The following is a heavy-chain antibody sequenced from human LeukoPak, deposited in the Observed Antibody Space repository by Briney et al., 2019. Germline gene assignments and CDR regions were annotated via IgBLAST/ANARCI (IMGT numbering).Heavy chain of an antibody. V-gene: IGHV1-2*02. Sequence: ASVKVSCKASGYTFTGYYMHWVRQAPGQGLEWMGWINPNSGGTNYAQKFQGRVTITRDTSISTAYMELSRLRSDDTAVYYCARDPSVVGATDLDYWGQGTLVTVSS. CDR1: GYTFTGYY. J-gene: IGHJ4*02. CDR3: ARDPSVVGATDLDY. D-gene: IGHD1-26*01. CDR2: INPNSGGT.